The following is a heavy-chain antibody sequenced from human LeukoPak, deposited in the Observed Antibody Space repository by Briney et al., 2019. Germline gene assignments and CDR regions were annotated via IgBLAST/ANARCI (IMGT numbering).Heavy chain of an antibody. CDR2: ISDSGGST. CDR3: AKRPSGVVVVAAFIDY. D-gene: IGHD2-15*01. CDR1: GFTFSSYA. J-gene: IGHJ4*02. V-gene: IGHV3-23*01. Sequence: GGSLRLSCAASGFTFSSYAMSWVRQAPGKGLEWVSTISDSGGSTYYADSVKGRFTISRDNSKNTLYLQMNSLRAEDTAVYYCAKRPSGVVVVAAFIDYWGQGTLVTVSS.